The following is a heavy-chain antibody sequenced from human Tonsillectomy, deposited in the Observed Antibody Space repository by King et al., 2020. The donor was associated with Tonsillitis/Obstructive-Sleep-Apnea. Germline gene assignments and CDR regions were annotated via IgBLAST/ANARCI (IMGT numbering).Heavy chain of an antibody. D-gene: IGHD3-16*01. V-gene: IGHV3-23*04. J-gene: IGHJ6*03. CDR2: IGGSGGST. Sequence: VQLVESGGGLVQPGGSLRLSCAASGLTFSTYAMNWVRQAPGKGLEWVSSIGGSGGSTYYAISVKGRFTISRDNSNNTLYLQMNSLRVEDTAVYYCAIGGLGYYYRDVWGRGTTVTVSS. CDR3: AIGGLGYYYRDV. CDR1: GLTFSTYA.